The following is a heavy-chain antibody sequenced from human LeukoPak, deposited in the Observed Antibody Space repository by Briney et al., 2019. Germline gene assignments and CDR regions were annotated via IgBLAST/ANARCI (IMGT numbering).Heavy chain of an antibody. D-gene: IGHD3-3*01. CDR1: DESFSTYY. J-gene: IGHJ3*02. Sequence: SETLSLTCDVDDESFSTYYWSWIRQSPGKGLEWIAEISHRGTSTYNPSLQSRVTVSVDASKNHFSLRVKSVIAADTAIYYCARKRRRGYYLNSAFDMWGQGTMVTVSS. V-gene: IGHV4-34*01. CDR3: ARKRRRGYYLNSAFDM. CDR2: ISHRGTS.